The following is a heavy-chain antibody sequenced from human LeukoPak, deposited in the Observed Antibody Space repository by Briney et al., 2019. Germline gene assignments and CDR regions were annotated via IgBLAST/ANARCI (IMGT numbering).Heavy chain of an antibody. CDR2: ICGDGGST. Sequence: GGSLRLSCAASGFTFDDYAMRWVRQAPGKGLEWVSLICGDGGSTYYADSVKGRFTISRDNSKNSLFLQMKSLRTDDTALYYCVKEPHYYDRSGYFWGQGTLVTVSS. J-gene: IGHJ4*02. CDR3: VKEPHYYDRSGYF. V-gene: IGHV3-43*02. CDR1: GFTFDDYA. D-gene: IGHD3-22*01.